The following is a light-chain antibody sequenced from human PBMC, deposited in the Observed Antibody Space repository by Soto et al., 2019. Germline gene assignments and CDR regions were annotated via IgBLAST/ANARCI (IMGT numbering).Light chain of an antibody. Sequence: EIVLTQSPATLSLSPGERATLSCRASQSVDRDLGWFQQKPGQAPRLLIFDASNRAPGVPSRFSGSGSGTDFTLTISSLEPDDFVVYYCQQRYNGLTFGGGTKVEIK. CDR3: QQRYNGLT. V-gene: IGKV3-11*01. CDR1: QSVDRD. CDR2: DAS. J-gene: IGKJ4*01.